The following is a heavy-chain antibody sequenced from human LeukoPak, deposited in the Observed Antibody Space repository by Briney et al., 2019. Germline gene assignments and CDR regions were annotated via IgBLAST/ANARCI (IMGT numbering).Heavy chain of an antibody. CDR1: GGSFSGYY. V-gene: IGHV4-34*01. Sequence: SETLSLTCAVSGGSFSGYYWSWIRQPPGKGLGWIGEINHSGSTNYNPSLKSRVTISVDTSKNQFSLKLSSVTAADTAVYYCAMAYCSGGSCMYNYWGQGTLVTVSS. CDR2: INHSGST. J-gene: IGHJ4*02. D-gene: IGHD2-15*01. CDR3: AMAYCSGGSCMYNY.